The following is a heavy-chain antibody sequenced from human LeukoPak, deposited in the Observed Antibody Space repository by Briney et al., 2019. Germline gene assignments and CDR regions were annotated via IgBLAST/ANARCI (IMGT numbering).Heavy chain of an antibody. CDR2: ITSRDGTT. D-gene: IGHD3-22*01. J-gene: IGHJ4*02. Sequence: PGGSLRLSCAASGFTFSTYAMSWVRQPPGKGLEWVSSITSRDGTTYYADSVKGRFTISRDNSENTLFLQMNSLRAEDTAVYYCARDRPNYYDSSGHYYRRDGDYWGQGTLVTVSS. CDR1: GFTFSTYA. CDR3: ARDRPNYYDSSGHYYRRDGDY. V-gene: IGHV3-23*01.